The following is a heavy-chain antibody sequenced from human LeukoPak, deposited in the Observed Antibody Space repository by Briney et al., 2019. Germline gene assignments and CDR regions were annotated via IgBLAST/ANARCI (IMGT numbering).Heavy chain of an antibody. D-gene: IGHD4-17*01. CDR1: GYTFTGYY. J-gene: IGHJ4*02. CDR3: ARDRNKMTTVKNFDY. CDR2: INPNSGGT. Sequence: ASVKVSCKASGYTFTGYYMHWVRQAPGQGLEWMGWINPNSGGTNYAQKFQGRVTMTRDTSISTAYMELSRLRSDDTAVYYCARDRNKMTTVKNFDYWGQGTLVTVSS. V-gene: IGHV1-2*02.